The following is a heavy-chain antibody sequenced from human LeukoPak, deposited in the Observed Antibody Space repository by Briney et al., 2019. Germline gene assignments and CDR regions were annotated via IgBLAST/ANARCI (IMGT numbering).Heavy chain of an antibody. CDR2: IYYSGST. CDR3: ARGPYYVFWSGYYDYYYYYMDV. J-gene: IGHJ6*03. CDR1: GGSISSHY. D-gene: IGHD3-3*01. Sequence: SETLSLTCTVSGGSISSHYWSWIRQPPGKGLEWIGYIYYSGSTNYNPSLKSRVTISVDTSKNQFSLKLSSVTAADTAVYYCARGPYYVFWSGYYDYYYYYMDVWGKGTTVTVSS. V-gene: IGHV4-59*11.